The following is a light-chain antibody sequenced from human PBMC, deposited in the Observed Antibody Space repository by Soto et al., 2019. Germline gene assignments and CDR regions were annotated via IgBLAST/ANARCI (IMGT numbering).Light chain of an antibody. V-gene: IGKV1-9*01. CDR3: QQIDSYPRT. CDR1: QGISGS. J-gene: IGKJ1*01. Sequence: IQLTQSPSSLSASVGDRVTITCRAGQGISGSLAWYQQKPGKAPNLLISAASTLQTGVPSRFSGSGSGTDFALTISSLQPEDFATYYCQQIDSYPRTFGQGTKVDI. CDR2: AAS.